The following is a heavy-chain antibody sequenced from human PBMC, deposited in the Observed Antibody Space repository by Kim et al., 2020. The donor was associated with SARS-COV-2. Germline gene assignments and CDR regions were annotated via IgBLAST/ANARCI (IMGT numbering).Heavy chain of an antibody. J-gene: IGHJ1*01. CDR3: ASHYPFIAASGKFEY. CDR1: GGTISSSRYC. D-gene: IGHD6-13*01. Sequence: SETLSLTCTASGGTISSSRYCWGWIRQPLRKGMVWLGNIYYSSSTHYNASLRTRVTIYKVTSTHQFSMKLLSATAADRDESYCASHYPFIAASGKFEY. V-gene: IGHV4-39*01. CDR2: IYYSSST.